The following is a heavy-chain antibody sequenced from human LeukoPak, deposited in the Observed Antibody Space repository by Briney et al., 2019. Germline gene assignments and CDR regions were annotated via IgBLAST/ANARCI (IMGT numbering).Heavy chain of an antibody. CDR1: GFTFSSYG. V-gene: IGHV3-33*06. D-gene: IGHD5-18*01. CDR3: AKDAMDTAMVRSYYYYYMDV. CDR2: IWYDGSNK. J-gene: IGHJ6*03. Sequence: GGSLRLSCAASGFTFSSYGMHWVRPAPGKGLGWVAVIWYDGSNKYYADSVKGRFTISRDNSKHTLYLQMNSLRAEDTAVYYCAKDAMDTAMVRSYYYYYMDVWGKGTTVTVSS.